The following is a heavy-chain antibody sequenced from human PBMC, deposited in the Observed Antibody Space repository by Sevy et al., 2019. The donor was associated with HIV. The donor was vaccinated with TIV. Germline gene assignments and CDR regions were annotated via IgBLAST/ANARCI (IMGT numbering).Heavy chain of an antibody. D-gene: IGHD3-10*01. J-gene: IGHJ3*02. Sequence: GESLKISCAASGFTFNTYGMHWVRQAPGKGLDWVAFIRYDGNTKYFTDSVKGRFTISRDNSRNTLYLQMNSLRPADTAVYYCVKGLGMVKGALLSDDIWGQGTMVTVSS. V-gene: IGHV3-30*02. CDR3: VKGLGMVKGALLSDDI. CDR1: GFTFNTYG. CDR2: IRYDGNTK.